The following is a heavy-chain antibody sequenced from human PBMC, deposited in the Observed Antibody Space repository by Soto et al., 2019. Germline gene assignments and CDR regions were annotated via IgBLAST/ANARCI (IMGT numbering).Heavy chain of an antibody. Sequence: GGSLRLSCAASGFTVSSNYMSWVRQAPGKGLEWVSVIYSGGSTYYADSVKGRFTISRDSSKNTLYLQMNSLRAEDTAVYYCARVPAAGIFDYWGQGTLVTVSS. CDR3: ARVPAAGIFDY. J-gene: IGHJ4*02. CDR2: IYSGGST. D-gene: IGHD6-13*01. CDR1: GFTVSSNY. V-gene: IGHV3-66*01.